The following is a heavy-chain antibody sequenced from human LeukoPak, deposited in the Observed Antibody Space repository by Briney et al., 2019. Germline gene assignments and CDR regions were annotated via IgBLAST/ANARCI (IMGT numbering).Heavy chain of an antibody. V-gene: IGHV4-61*02. CDR3: ARDRRDGYNLYYFDL. CDR1: GGSIYSGSYY. J-gene: IGHJ4*02. CDR2: IYTSGST. Sequence: SETLSLTCTVSGGSIYSGSYYWSWIRQPAGEGLEWIGRIYTSGSTNYNPSLESRVTISVDTSKNRFSLKLSSVTAADTAVYYCARDRRDGYNLYYFDLWGQGTLVTVSS. D-gene: IGHD5-24*01.